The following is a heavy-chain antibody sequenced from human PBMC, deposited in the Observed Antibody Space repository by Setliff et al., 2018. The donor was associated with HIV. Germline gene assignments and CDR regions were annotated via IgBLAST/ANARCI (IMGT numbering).Heavy chain of an antibody. D-gene: IGHD4-17*01. J-gene: IGHJ4*02. V-gene: IGHV4-59*11. CDR1: GDSMRNQY. Sequence: SETLSLTCSVSGDSMRNQYWNWIRQSPGKGLELIGSIYYDGSTSTNANPSFKSRVTFSVDTSKNQFSLRLSAVTAADTAVYYCASLTDYGGDSGSHWGQGTLVTVSS. CDR2: IYYDGST. CDR3: ASLTDYGGDSGSH.